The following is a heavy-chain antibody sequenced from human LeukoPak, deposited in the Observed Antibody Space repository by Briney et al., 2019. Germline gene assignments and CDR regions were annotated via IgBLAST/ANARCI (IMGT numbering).Heavy chain of an antibody. D-gene: IGHD6-13*01. V-gene: IGHV3-13*01. CDR2: VGTGGDT. CDR1: GFSFRNYD. CDR3: ARRSAAAGIDAFDI. Sequence: GGSLRLSCSASGFSFRNYDMHWVRQPTGKGLEWVSAVGTGGDTYYAGSVKGRFTVVSENAKNTLYLQMSSLRAGDTAMYYCARRSAAAGIDAFDIWGQGTMVTVSS. J-gene: IGHJ3*02.